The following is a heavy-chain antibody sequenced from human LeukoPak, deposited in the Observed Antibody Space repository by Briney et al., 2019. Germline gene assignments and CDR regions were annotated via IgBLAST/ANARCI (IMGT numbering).Heavy chain of an antibody. CDR3: ARDKDYGGPGSGYGMDV. J-gene: IGHJ6*02. D-gene: IGHD4-23*01. CDR1: GFTVSSNY. CDR2: IYSGGST. Sequence: PGGSLRLSCAASGFTVSSNYMSWVRQAPGKGLGWVSVIYSGGSTYYADSVKGRFTISRDNSKNTLYLQMNSLRAEDTAVYYCARDKDYGGPGSGYGMDVWGQGTTVTVSS. V-gene: IGHV3-53*01.